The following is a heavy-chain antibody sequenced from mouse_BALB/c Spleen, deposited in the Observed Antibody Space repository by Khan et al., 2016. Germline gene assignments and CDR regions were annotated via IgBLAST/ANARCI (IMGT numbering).Heavy chain of an antibody. J-gene: IGHJ2*01. CDR2: TNPTNGRT. D-gene: IGHD1-1*01. CDR3: ARIKKVVATYFDY. V-gene: IGHV1S81*02. CDR1: GYTFTSYW. Sequence: QVQLQQSGAELVKAGASVKMSCKASGYTFTSYWMHWVKQRLGQGLEWFAETNPTNGRTYYNETFKSKATLTVDKSPSPAYMLLSGPTFEDSAVYCCARIKKVVATYFDYWGQGTTLTVSA.